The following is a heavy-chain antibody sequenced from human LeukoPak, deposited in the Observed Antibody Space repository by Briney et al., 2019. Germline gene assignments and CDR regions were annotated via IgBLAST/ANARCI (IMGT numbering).Heavy chain of an antibody. J-gene: IGHJ4*02. CDR3: ARDRGGTGDFDY. Sequence: SVKVSCKASGGTFSSYAISWVRQAPGQGLEWMGGIIPIFGTANYAQKFQGRVTITRDTSASTACMELSSLRSEDTAIYYCARDRGGTGDFDYWSQGALVTVSS. CDR1: GGTFSSYA. D-gene: IGHD1-1*01. V-gene: IGHV1-69*05. CDR2: IIPIFGTA.